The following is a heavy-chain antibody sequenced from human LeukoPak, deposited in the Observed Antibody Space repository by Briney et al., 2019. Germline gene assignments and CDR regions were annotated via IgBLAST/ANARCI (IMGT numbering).Heavy chain of an antibody. D-gene: IGHD6-13*01. Sequence: PGGSLRLSCAASGFTFSSYSMNWVRQAPGKGLEWVSSISSSSSYIYYAESVKGRFTISRDNAKNSLYLQMNSLRAEDTALYYCAKCSSSWLNVFDYWGQGTLVTVSS. CDR2: ISSSSSYI. CDR3: AKCSSSWLNVFDY. V-gene: IGHV3-21*04. CDR1: GFTFSSYS. J-gene: IGHJ4*02.